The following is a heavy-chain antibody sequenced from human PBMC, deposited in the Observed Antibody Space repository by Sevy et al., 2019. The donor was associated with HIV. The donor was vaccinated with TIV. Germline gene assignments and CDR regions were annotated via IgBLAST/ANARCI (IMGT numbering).Heavy chain of an antibody. D-gene: IGHD3-10*01. J-gene: IGHJ4*02. Sequence: GGSLRLSCAASGFGFSGTWMNWVRQAPGKGLEWVAIISPEGSRIDYADSVKGRLMISRDNANSSVSLQMNSLRVEDMGVYYCAKDRGWKSFDYWGQGALVTVSS. CDR3: AKDRGWKSFDY. CDR2: ISPEGSRI. V-gene: IGHV3-7*04. CDR1: GFGFSGTW.